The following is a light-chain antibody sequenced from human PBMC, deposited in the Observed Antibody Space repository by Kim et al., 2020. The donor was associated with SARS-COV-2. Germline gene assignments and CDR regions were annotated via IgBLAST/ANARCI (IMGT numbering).Light chain of an antibody. Sequence: EIVLTQSPGTLSLSPGERATLSCRASQSVSSSYLAWYQQKPGQAPRLLIYGASSRATGIPERFSGSGSGTDFTLTISRLEPEDFAVYYCQQYGSSPRITFGGGTKVEIK. V-gene: IGKV3-20*01. CDR1: QSVSSSY. CDR2: GAS. CDR3: QQYGSSPRIT. J-gene: IGKJ4*01.